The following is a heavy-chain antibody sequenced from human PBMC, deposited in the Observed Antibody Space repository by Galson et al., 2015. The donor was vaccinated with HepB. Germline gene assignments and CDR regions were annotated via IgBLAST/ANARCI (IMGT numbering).Heavy chain of an antibody. J-gene: IGHJ4*02. CDR1: GYSFTSYW. CDR2: IYPGDSDT. Sequence: QSGAEVKKPGESLKISCKGSGYSFTSYWIGWVRQMPGKGLEWMGIIYPGDSDTRYSPSFQGQVTISADKSISTAYLQWSSLKASDTAMYYCAIHDITMVRGLIPPDYWGQGTLVTVSS. D-gene: IGHD3-10*01. CDR3: AIHDITMVRGLIPPDY. V-gene: IGHV5-51*01.